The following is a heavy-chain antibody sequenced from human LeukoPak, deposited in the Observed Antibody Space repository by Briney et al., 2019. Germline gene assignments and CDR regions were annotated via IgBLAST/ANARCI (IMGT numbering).Heavy chain of an antibody. CDR1: GGSFSGYY. CDR2: INHSGST. Sequence: SETLSLTCAVYGGSFSGYYWSWIRQPSGKGLEWIGEINHSGSTNYNPSLKSRVTISVDTSKNQFSLKLSSVTAADTAVYYCARGVFGEYVYWGQGTLVTVSS. D-gene: IGHD4-17*01. J-gene: IGHJ4*02. V-gene: IGHV4-34*01. CDR3: ARGVFGEYVY.